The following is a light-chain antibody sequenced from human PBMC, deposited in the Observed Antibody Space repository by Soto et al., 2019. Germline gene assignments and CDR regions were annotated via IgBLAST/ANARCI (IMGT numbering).Light chain of an antibody. CDR1: QSVSSSY. J-gene: IGKJ4*01. V-gene: IGKV3-20*01. CDR3: QQYCSSPPLLT. CDR2: GAS. Sequence: EIVLTQSPGTLSLSPGERATLSCRASQSVSSSYLAWYQQTPGQAPRLLIYGASSRATGIPDRFSGSGSGIDFTLTISRLEPEDFAVYDCQQYCSSPPLLTFGGGTKVEIK.